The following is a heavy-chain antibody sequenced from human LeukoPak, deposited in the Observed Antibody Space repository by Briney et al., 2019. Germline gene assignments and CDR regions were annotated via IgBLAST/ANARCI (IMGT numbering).Heavy chain of an antibody. CDR3: ARDREGSLDY. Sequence: RASVKVSCKAAGYTFTSYAMHWVRQAPGQRLEWMGWINAGNGNTKYSQKFRGRVTITRDTSTSTVYMELSSLRSEDTAVYYCARDREGSLDYWGQGTLVTVSS. CDR1: GYTFTSYA. CDR2: INAGNGNT. V-gene: IGHV1-3*01. J-gene: IGHJ4*02.